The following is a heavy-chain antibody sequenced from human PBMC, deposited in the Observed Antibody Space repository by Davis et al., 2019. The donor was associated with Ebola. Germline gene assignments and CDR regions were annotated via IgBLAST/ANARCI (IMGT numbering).Heavy chain of an antibody. CDR2: IYTGDSDT. CDR3: ATLRRTITGMDDAFDI. CDR1: GNSFSSLW. Sequence: GESLKISCKGSGNSFSSLWIAWVRQMPGKGLEWMGIIYTGDSDTRYSPSFRGQVTISADNSITTAYLQWSALRASDTAMYYCATLRRTITGMDDAFDIWGQGTMVTVSP. V-gene: IGHV5-51*01. D-gene: IGHD1-20*01. J-gene: IGHJ3*02.